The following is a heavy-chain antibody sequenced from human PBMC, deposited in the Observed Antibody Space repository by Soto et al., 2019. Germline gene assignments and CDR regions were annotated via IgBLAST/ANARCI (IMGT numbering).Heavy chain of an antibody. CDR3: ARGGGLRFLEWFLDY. V-gene: IGHV1-18*01. Sequence: SVKGSCKAFSLTLTNYGISWVRQAPGQGLEWMGWISAYNGNTNYAQKLQDRVTLTTDTSTSTAYMELRSLRSDDAAMYYCARGGGLRFLEWFLDYWGQGTLVTVSS. CDR2: ISAYNGNT. D-gene: IGHD3-3*01. CDR1: SLTLTNYG. J-gene: IGHJ4*02.